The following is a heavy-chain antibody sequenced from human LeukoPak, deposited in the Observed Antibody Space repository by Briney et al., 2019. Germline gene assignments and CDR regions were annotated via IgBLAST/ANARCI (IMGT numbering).Heavy chain of an antibody. Sequence: GGSLRLSCAASGFTFSSYPMHWVRQAPGKGLEWVSVISYDGSNKYYADSVKGRFTISRDNSKNTLYLQMNSLRAEDTAVYYCARSGSINGGNFDYWGQGTLVTVSS. D-gene: IGHD4-23*01. CDR1: GFTFSSYP. J-gene: IGHJ4*02. V-gene: IGHV3-30-3*01. CDR3: ARSGSINGGNFDY. CDR2: ISYDGSNK.